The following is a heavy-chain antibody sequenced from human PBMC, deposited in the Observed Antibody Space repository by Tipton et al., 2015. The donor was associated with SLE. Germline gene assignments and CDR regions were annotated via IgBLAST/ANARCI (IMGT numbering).Heavy chain of an antibody. Sequence: TLSLTCAVYGGSFSSSSYYWSWIRQPPGKGLEWIGYIYYSGSTNYNPSLKSRVTISVDTSKNQFSLKLSSVTAADTAVYYCARHGRIAARDWYFDLWGRGTLVTVSS. CDR2: IYYSGST. D-gene: IGHD6-6*01. CDR1: GGSFSSSSYY. V-gene: IGHV4-61*01. J-gene: IGHJ2*01. CDR3: ARHGRIAARDWYFDL.